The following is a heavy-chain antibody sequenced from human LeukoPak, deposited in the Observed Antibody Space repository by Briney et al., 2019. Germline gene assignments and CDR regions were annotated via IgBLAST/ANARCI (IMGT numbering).Heavy chain of an antibody. Sequence: GGSLRLSCAASGFSFSSYWMTWVRQARGKGLEWVANIKQDDTEIYYVDSVKGRFTISRDNAKNLLYLQMNSLRAEDTAIYYCVRARSMDVWGKGTTVTVSS. CDR2: IKQDDTEI. J-gene: IGHJ6*04. CDR1: GFSFSSYW. CDR3: VRARSMDV. V-gene: IGHV3-7*01.